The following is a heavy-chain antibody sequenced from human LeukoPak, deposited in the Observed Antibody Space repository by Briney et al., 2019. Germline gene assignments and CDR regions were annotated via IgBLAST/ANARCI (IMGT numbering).Heavy chain of an antibody. Sequence: PGGSLRLSCAASGFTFSSYAMSWVRQAPGKGLEWVANIKQDGSEKYYVDSVKGRFTISRDNAKNSLYLQMNSLRAEDTAVYYCARSYGGYWGQGTLVTVSS. J-gene: IGHJ4*02. D-gene: IGHD3-10*01. CDR3: ARSYGGY. V-gene: IGHV3-7*01. CDR2: IKQDGSEK. CDR1: GFTFSSYA.